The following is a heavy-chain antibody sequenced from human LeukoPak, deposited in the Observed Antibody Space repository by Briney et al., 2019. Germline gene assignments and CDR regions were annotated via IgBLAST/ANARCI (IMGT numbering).Heavy chain of an antibody. CDR3: ARGPNYYDSSGPQTLVTWGYYYYGMDV. J-gene: IGHJ6*02. V-gene: IGHV1-18*01. CDR1: GYTFTSYG. D-gene: IGHD3-22*01. Sequence: ASVKVSCKASGYTFTSYGISWVRQAPGQGLEWMGWISAYNGNTNYAQKLQGRVTMTTDTSTSTAYMELRSLRSDDTAVYYCARGPNYYDSSGPQTLVTWGYYYYGMDVWGQGTTVTVSS. CDR2: ISAYNGNT.